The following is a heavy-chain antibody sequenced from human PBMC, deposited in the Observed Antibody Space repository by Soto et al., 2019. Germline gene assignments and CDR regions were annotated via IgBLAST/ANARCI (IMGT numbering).Heavy chain of an antibody. J-gene: IGHJ6*02. D-gene: IGHD3-9*01. CDR3: ARDLTSRNYYYYYGMDV. Sequence: GGSLRLSCAASGFTFSSYGMHWVRQAPGKGLEWVAVIWYDGSNKYYADSVKGRFTISRDNSKNTLYLQMNSLRAEDTAVYYCARDLTSRNYYYYYGMDVWGQGTTVTVSS. CDR2: IWYDGSNK. V-gene: IGHV3-33*01. CDR1: GFTFSSYG.